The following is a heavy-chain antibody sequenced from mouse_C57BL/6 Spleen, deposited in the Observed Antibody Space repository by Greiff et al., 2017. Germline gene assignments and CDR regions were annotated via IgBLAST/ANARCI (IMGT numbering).Heavy chain of an antibody. CDR3: ARDQGFDY. J-gene: IGHJ2*01. D-gene: IGHD3-2*02. Sequence: EVHLVESGPGLVKPSQSLSLTCSVTGYSITSGYYWNWIRQFPGNKLEWMGYISYDGSNNYNPSLKNRISITRDPSKNQFFLKLNSVTTEDTATYYCARDQGFDYWGQGTTLTVSS. V-gene: IGHV3-6*01. CDR1: GYSITSGYY. CDR2: ISYDGSN.